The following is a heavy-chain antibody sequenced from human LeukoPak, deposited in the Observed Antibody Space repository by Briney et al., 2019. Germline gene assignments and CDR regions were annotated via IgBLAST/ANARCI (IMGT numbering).Heavy chain of an antibody. CDR2: IRYDGDNK. CDR1: GFTFSNYG. CDR3: ALLGRGQYYYMDV. J-gene: IGHJ6*03. Sequence: GGSLRLSCAASGFTFSNYGMHWVRQAPGKGLEGVAFIRYDGDNKYYVDSVKGRFTISRDNSKNTLYLQMNSLRAEDTAVYYCALLGRGQYYYMDVWGKGTTVTVSS. V-gene: IGHV3-30*02. D-gene: IGHD3-16*01.